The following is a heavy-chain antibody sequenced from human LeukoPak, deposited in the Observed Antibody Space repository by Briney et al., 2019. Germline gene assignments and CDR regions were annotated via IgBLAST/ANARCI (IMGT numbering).Heavy chain of an antibody. CDR1: GYTFTSYY. J-gene: IGHJ2*01. Sequence: ASVKVSCKASGYTFTSYYMHWVRQAPGQGLEWMGIINPSGGGTSYAQKFQGRVTMTRDMSTSTVYMELSSLRSEDTAVYYCARGDGSSGSSRSYWYFDLWGRDTLVTVSS. CDR2: INPSGGGT. D-gene: IGHD6-6*01. CDR3: ARGDGSSGSSRSYWYFDL. V-gene: IGHV1-46*01.